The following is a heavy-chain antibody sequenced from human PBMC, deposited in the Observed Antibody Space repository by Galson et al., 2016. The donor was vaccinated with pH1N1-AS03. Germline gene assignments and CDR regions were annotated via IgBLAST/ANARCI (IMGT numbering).Heavy chain of an antibody. D-gene: IGHD3-16*02. CDR1: GGSMTSPDW. CDR2: VHYSGAT. Sequence: ETLSLTCAVSGGSMTSPDWWTWVRQPPGKGLEWIGEVHYSGATSYNPSLNSRVTMSIDKSNNQFSLNLGSVTAADTAVYFCASAGYHTPGYHYWGQGALVTVSS. J-gene: IGHJ4*02. V-gene: IGHV4-4*01. CDR3: ASAGYHTPGYHY.